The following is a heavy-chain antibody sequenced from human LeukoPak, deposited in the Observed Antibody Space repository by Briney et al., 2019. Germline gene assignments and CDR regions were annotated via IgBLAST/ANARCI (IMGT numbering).Heavy chain of an antibody. V-gene: IGHV7-4-1*02. Sequence: ASVKVSCKASGHTFTSYAMNWVRQAPGQGLGWMGWINTNTGNPTYAQGVTGRFVFSLDTSVSTAYLQISSLKAEDTAVYYCARGSWDYMDVWGKGTTVTVSS. J-gene: IGHJ6*03. CDR2: INTNTGNP. CDR1: GHTFTSYA. D-gene: IGHD3-10*01. CDR3: ARGSWDYMDV.